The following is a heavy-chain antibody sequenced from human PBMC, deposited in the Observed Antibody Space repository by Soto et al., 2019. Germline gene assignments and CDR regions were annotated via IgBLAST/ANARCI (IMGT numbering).Heavy chain of an antibody. CDR1: GFTFSSYA. J-gene: IGHJ4*02. V-gene: IGHV3-23*01. D-gene: IGHD3-3*01. Sequence: HPGGSLRLSCAASGFTFSSYAMSWVRQAPGKGLEWVSAISGSGGSTYYADSVKGRFTISRDNSKNTLYLQMNSLRAEDTAVYYCAKDQGGGDFWSGYYTAFDYWGQGTLVTVSS. CDR3: AKDQGGGDFWSGYYTAFDY. CDR2: ISGSGGST.